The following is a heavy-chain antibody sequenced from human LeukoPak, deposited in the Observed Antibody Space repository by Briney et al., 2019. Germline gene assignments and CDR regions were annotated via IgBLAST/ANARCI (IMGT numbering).Heavy chain of an antibody. CDR2: IIPIFGTA. D-gene: IGHD4-11*01. CDR1: GGTFSSYA. V-gene: IGHV1-69*05. CDR3: ARADSNYDDAFDI. Sequence: ASVKVSCKASGGTFSSYAISWVRQAPGQGLEWMGGIIPIFGTANYAQKFQGRVTITTDESTSTAYMELSSLRSEDTAVYYCARADSNYDDAFDIWGQGTMVTVSS. J-gene: IGHJ3*02.